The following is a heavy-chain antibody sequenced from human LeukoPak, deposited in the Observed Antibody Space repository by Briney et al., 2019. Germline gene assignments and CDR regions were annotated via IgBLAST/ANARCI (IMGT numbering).Heavy chain of an antibody. D-gene: IGHD6-19*01. Sequence: GGSLRLSCAASGFTFSSYSMNWVRQAPGKGLEWASSISSSSSYIYYADSVKGRFTISRDNAKNSLYLQMNSLRAEDTAVYYCARTGSGWSGNWFDPWGQGTLVTVSS. CDR1: GFTFSSYS. J-gene: IGHJ5*02. V-gene: IGHV3-21*01. CDR3: ARTGSGWSGNWFDP. CDR2: ISSSSSYI.